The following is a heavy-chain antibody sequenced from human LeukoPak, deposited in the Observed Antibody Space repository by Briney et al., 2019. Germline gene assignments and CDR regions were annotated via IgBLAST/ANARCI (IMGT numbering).Heavy chain of an antibody. CDR2: ISGSGGST. J-gene: IGHJ6*02. CDR3: AKVGHDSSGYYYYGLDV. CDR1: GFTFSSYA. V-gene: IGHV3-23*01. D-gene: IGHD3-22*01. Sequence: GGSLRLSCAASGFTFSSYAMSWVRQAPGKGLEWVSAISGSGGSTYYADSVKGRFTISRDNSKNTQYLQMNSLRAEDTAVYYCAKVGHDSSGYYYYGLDVWGQGTTVTVSS.